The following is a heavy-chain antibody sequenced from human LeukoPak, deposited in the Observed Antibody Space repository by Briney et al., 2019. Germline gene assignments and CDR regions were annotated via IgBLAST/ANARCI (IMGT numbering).Heavy chain of an antibody. V-gene: IGHV1-69*05. CDR1: GGTFSSYA. CDR2: IIPIFGTA. Sequence: GAWVKVSCKASGGTFSSYAISWVRQAAGQGLEWMGGIIPIFGTANYAQKFQGRVTITTDESTSTAYMELSSLRSEDTAVYYCARAEVVTIFGVVIKYNWFDPWGQGTLVTVSS. CDR3: ARAEVVTIFGVVIKYNWFDP. J-gene: IGHJ5*02. D-gene: IGHD3-3*01.